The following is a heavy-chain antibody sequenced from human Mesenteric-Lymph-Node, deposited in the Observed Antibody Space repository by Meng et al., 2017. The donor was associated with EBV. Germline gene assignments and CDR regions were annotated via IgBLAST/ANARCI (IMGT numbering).Heavy chain of an antibody. CDR2: IYHSGST. CDR1: VGSVSSGNYH. J-gene: IGHJ5*02. D-gene: IGHD3-22*01. V-gene: IGHV4-61*01. CDR3: AEDSYDDSSYQRGGNWFDP. Sequence: QLQESGPGLVKPSETLSLTCAVSVGSVSSGNYHWSWLRHPPGKGLEWIGYIYHSGSTNYNPSLKSRVTISVDTSKNQFSLKLTSVTAADTAVYYCAEDSYDDSSYQRGGNWFDPWGQGTLVTVSS.